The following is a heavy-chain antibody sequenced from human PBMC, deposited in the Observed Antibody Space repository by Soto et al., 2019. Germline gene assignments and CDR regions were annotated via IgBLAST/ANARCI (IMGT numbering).Heavy chain of an antibody. D-gene: IGHD1-7*01. J-gene: IGHJ6*02. CDR2: SYWDEDK. Sequence: QITLKESGPTLVRPTQTLTLTCSFSGFSLNTNGMGVGWIRQPPGKALEWLAFSYWDEDKRYSPSLKTRLTVTTDTSKNEVVLTLTTLDPLHTGTYYYAGWNSESGLDVWGQGRTVTVSS. CDR3: AGWNSESGLDV. CDR1: GFSLNTNGMG. V-gene: IGHV2-5*02.